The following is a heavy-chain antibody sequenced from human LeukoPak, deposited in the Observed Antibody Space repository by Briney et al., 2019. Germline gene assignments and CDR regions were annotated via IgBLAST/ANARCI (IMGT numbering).Heavy chain of an antibody. V-gene: IGHV1-69*01. D-gene: IGHD3-22*01. CDR3: ARDWKPPPYYGSSAYRDAFDI. J-gene: IGHJ3*02. CDR2: IIPSFDTA. CDR1: GGTFSSYA. Sequence: GSSVKVSCKASGGTFSSYAISWVRQAPGQGLEWMGGIIPSFDTADYAQRFQGRVTITADESTSTAYMELSSLRSDDTAVYFCARDWKPPPYYGSSAYRDAFDIWGQGTMVTVSS.